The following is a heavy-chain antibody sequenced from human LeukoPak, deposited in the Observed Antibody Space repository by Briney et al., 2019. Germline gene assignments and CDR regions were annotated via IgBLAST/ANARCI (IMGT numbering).Heavy chain of an antibody. D-gene: IGHD3-10*01. CDR3: AKRWGDDTYHLYF. Sequence: GGSLRLSCEASGFTFSNYWMSWVRQAPGKGLEWVSGISGSGGSTYYADSVKGRFTISRDNSKNTLYLQMNSLRAEDTDVYYCAKRWGDDTYHLYFWGQGNLVTVSS. J-gene: IGHJ4*02. CDR1: GFTFSNYW. CDR2: ISGSGGST. V-gene: IGHV3-23*01.